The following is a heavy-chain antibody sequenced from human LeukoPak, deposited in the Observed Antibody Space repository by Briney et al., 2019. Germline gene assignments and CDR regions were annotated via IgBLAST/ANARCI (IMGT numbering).Heavy chain of an antibody. CDR1: GFTFSSYA. V-gene: IGHV3-23*01. D-gene: IGHD4-17*01. J-gene: IGHJ3*02. CDR2: ISGSGGST. Sequence: GGSLRLPCAASGFTFSSYAMSWVRQAPGKGLEWVSAISGSGGSTYYADSVKGRFTISRDNSKNTLYLQMNSLRAEDTAVYYCAKSNLDYGDNPDAFDIWGQGTMVTVSS. CDR3: AKSNLDYGDNPDAFDI.